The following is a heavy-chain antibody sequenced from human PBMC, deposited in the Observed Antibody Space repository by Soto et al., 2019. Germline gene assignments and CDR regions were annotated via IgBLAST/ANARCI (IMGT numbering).Heavy chain of an antibody. CDR3: ARAQYSNGWKVDY. Sequence: SETLSLTYTVSGDSISSYSWTWIRQPPGKGLECIGYIYSTGSTNYNPSLKSRVTISVDTSKNQFSLKLSSVTAADTAVYYCARAQYSNGWKVDYWGQGTLVTVSS. J-gene: IGHJ4*02. CDR2: IYSTGST. CDR1: GDSISSYS. V-gene: IGHV4-59*01. D-gene: IGHD6-19*01.